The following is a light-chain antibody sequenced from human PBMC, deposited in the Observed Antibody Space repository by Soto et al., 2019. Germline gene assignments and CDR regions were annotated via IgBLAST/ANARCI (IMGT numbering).Light chain of an antibody. CDR3: AAWDDSLSGVV. J-gene: IGLJ3*02. Sequence: QSVLTHPPSASGTPGQRVTISCSGSISNLGSNFVFWYQQLPGAAPKLLISRNDQRPSGVPDRFSGSKSVTSASLAISGLRSEDEADYHCAAWDDSLSGVVFGGGTKLTVL. CDR1: ISNLGSNF. V-gene: IGLV1-47*01. CDR2: RND.